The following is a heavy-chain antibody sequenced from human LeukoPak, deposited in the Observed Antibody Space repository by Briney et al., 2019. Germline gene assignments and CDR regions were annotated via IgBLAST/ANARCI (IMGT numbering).Heavy chain of an antibody. D-gene: IGHD6-19*01. CDR2: INHSGST. V-gene: IGHV4-34*01. CDR3: ANTLSSGTDY. CDR1: GGPFSGYY. J-gene: IGHJ4*02. Sequence: PSETLSLTCAVYGGPFSGYYWSWIRQPPGKGLEWIGEINHSGSTNYNPSLKSRVTISVDTSKNQFSLKLSSVTAADTAVYYCANTLSSGTDYWGQGTLVTVSS.